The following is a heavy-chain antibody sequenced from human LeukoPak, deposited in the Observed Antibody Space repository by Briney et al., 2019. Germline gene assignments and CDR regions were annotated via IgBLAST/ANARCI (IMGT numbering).Heavy chain of an antibody. CDR2: ITNGGGGT. V-gene: IGHV3-23*01. D-gene: IGHD6-13*01. CDR3: AKHSSWYLFDY. Sequence: GGSLRLSCAASGFTFSSYAMSWVRQAPGKGLEWVSTITNGGGGTYYADSVKGRFTVSRDNSKNTLYLQTNSLRDEDTAIYYCAKHSSWYLFDYWGQGTLVTVSS. CDR1: GFTFSSYA. J-gene: IGHJ4*02.